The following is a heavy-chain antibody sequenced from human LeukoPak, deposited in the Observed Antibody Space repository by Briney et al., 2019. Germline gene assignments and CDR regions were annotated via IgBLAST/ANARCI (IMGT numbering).Heavy chain of an antibody. V-gene: IGHV3-30*18. CDR1: GFTFSSYA. CDR3: AKEKYDSSGHGVYYFDY. Sequence: GGSLRLSCAASGFTFSSYAMSWVRQAPGKGLEWVAVISYDGSNKYYADSVKGRFTISRDNSKNTLYLHMNSLRAEDTAVYYCAKEKYDSSGHGVYYFDYWGQGTLVTVSS. J-gene: IGHJ4*02. CDR2: ISYDGSNK. D-gene: IGHD3-22*01.